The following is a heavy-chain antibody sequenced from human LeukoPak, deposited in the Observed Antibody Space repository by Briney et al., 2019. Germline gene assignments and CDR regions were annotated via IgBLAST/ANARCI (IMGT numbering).Heavy chain of an antibody. CDR1: GGSFSGNY. D-gene: IGHD2-2*02. CDR3: ASVVPAAISYNWFDP. V-gene: IGHV4-34*01. J-gene: IGHJ5*02. CDR2: INHSGST. Sequence: SETLSLTCAVYGGSFSGNYWSWIRQPPGKGLEWIGEINHSGSTNYNPSLKSRVTISVDTSKNQFSLKLSSVTAADTAVYYCASVVPAAISYNWFDPWGQGTLVTVSS.